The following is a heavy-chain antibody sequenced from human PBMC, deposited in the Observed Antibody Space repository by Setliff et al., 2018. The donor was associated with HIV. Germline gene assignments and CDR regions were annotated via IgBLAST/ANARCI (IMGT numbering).Heavy chain of an antibody. D-gene: IGHD1-26*01. Sequence: SETLSLTCSVSAGSIRSGGYYWSWIRQPPGKGLEWIGYINFSGSTYYNPSLQSRIIMSLDMSQNQFSLKLSSVTAADTAVYYCAKEGNSVDNWLDPWGPGTLVTVSS. CDR1: AGSIRSGGYY. CDR2: INFSGST. J-gene: IGHJ5*02. CDR3: AKEGNSVDNWLDP. V-gene: IGHV4-31*03.